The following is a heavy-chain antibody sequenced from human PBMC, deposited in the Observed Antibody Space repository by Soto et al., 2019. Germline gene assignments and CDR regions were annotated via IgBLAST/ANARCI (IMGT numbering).Heavy chain of an antibody. CDR2: IYYSGST. J-gene: IGHJ5*02. CDR3: ASSPTYYDFWSGPGFDP. D-gene: IGHD3-3*01. V-gene: IGHV4-59*01. CDR1: GGSISNYY. Sequence: SETLSLTCTVSGGSISNYYWSWIRQPPGKGLEWIGYIYYSGSTNYNPSLKSRVTISVDTSKNQFSLKLSSVTAADTAVYYCASSPTYYDFWSGPGFDPWGQGTLVTV.